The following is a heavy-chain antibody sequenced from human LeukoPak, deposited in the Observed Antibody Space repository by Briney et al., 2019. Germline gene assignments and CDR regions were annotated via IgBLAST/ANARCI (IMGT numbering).Heavy chain of an antibody. J-gene: IGHJ4*02. CDR3: ARGKVRIYYDSSGYYSPFDY. Sequence: KPSETLSLTCAVYGGSFSGYYWSWIRQPPGKGLEWIGEINHSGSTNYNPSLKSRVTISVDTSKNQFSLKLSSVTAADTAVYYCARGKVRIYYDSSGYYSPFDYWGQGTLVTVSS. V-gene: IGHV4-34*01. D-gene: IGHD3-22*01. CDR1: GGSFSGYY. CDR2: INHSGST.